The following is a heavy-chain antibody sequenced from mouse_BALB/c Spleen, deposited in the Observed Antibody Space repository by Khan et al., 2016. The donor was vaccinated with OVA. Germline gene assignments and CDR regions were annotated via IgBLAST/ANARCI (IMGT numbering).Heavy chain of an antibody. D-gene: IGHD1-1*01. CDR3: ARAYGTSYWYFDV. CDR2: IWTGGST. Sequence: QVQLKESGPGLVAPSQSLSITCTVSGFSLTSYAVHWVRQPPGKGLEWLGVIWTGGSTNYNSALMSRLSISKDNSKSQVLLQMNSLQNDDTAMYXSARAYGTSYWYFDVWSAGTTVTVSS. V-gene: IGHV2-9*02. J-gene: IGHJ1*01. CDR1: GFSLTSYA.